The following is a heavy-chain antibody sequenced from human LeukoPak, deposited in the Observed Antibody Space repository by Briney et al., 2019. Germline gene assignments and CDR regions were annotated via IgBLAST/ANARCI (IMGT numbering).Heavy chain of an antibody. CDR2: INHSGST. Sequence: SETLSLTCAVYGGSFSGYYWSWIRQPPGKGLEWIGEINHSGSTNYNPSLKSRVTISVDTSKNQFSLKLSSVTAADTAAYYCARHPPRPLLWFGELWGDQAYYFDYWGQGTLVTVSS. CDR1: GGSFSGYY. J-gene: IGHJ4*02. V-gene: IGHV4-34*01. CDR3: ARHPPRPLLWFGELWGDQAYYFDY. D-gene: IGHD3-10*01.